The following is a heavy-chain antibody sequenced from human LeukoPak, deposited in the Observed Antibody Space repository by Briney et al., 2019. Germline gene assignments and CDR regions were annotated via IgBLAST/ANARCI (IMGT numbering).Heavy chain of an antibody. CDR2: IYYSGST. D-gene: IGHD3-22*01. CDR1: GGSISSSSYY. J-gene: IGHJ4*02. Sequence: PSETLSLTCTVSGGSISSSSYYWGWIRQPPGKGLEWIGSIYYSGSTYYNPSLKSRVTISVDTSKNQFSLKLSSVTAADTAVYYCASSYYDSSGYDFDYWGQGTLVTVSS. V-gene: IGHV4-39*01. CDR3: ASSYYDSSGYDFDY.